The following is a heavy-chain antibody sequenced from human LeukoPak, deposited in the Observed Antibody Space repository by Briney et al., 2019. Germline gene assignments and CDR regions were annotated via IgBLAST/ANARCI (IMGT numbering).Heavy chain of an antibody. CDR1: GGSISSGSYY. J-gene: IGHJ4*02. CDR2: IYTSGST. V-gene: IGHV4-61*02. CDR3: ARGLYYDFWSGYPYFDY. Sequence: SETLSLTCTVSGGSISSGSYYWSWIRQPAGKRLEWIGRIYTSGSTNYNPSLKSRVTISVDTSKNQFSLKLSSVTAADTAVYYCARGLYYDFWSGYPYFDYWGQGTLVTVSS. D-gene: IGHD3-3*01.